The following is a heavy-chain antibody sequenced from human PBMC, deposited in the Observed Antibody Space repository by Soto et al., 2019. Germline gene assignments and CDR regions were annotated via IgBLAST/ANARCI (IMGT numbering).Heavy chain of an antibody. D-gene: IGHD3-3*01. J-gene: IGHJ6*02. CDR1: GGTFSSYA. Sequence: ASVKVSCKASGGTFSSYAISWVRQAPGQGLEWMGGIIPIFGTANYAQKFQGRVTITADESTSTAYMELSSLRSEDTAVYYCASSWGFLEWFPAPLDYYGMDVWGQGTTVTVSS. V-gene: IGHV1-69*13. CDR3: ASSWGFLEWFPAPLDYYGMDV. CDR2: IIPIFGTA.